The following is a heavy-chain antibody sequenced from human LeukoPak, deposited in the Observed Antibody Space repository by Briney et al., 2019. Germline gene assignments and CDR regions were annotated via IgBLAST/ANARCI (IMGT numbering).Heavy chain of an antibody. J-gene: IGHJ5*02. D-gene: IGHD3-10*01. CDR1: GGTFSSYA. CDR2: IIPIFGTA. V-gene: IGHV1-69*13. Sequence: SVKVSCKASGGTFSSYAISWVRQAPGQGLEWMGGIIPIFGTANYAQKFQGRVTITADESTSTAYMELSRLRSDDTAVYYCARDGLRGVTMVRGVIYNWFDPWGQGTLVTVSS. CDR3: ARDGLRGVTMVRGVIYNWFDP.